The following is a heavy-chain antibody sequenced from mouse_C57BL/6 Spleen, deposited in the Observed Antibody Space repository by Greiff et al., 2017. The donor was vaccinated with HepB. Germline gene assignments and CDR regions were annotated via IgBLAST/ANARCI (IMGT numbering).Heavy chain of an antibody. Sequence: QVQLQQSGAELVRPGASVTLSCKASGYTFTDYEMHWVKQTPVHGLEWIGAIHPETGGTAYNQKFKGKAILTADKSSSTAYMELRSLTSEDSAVYYCTRKGYGPGAYWGQGTLVTVSA. CDR2: IHPETGGT. V-gene: IGHV1-15*01. CDR3: TRKGYGPGAY. J-gene: IGHJ3*01. D-gene: IGHD1-2*01. CDR1: GYTFTDYE.